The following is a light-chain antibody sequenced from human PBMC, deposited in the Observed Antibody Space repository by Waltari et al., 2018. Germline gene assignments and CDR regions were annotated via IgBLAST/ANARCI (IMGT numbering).Light chain of an antibody. CDR2: SAS. Sequence: EIVITQSPATLSVPPGARATLSSRAIRNICTHLDWYQHNPGQSPRLLIYSASTRATGTPARFSGHGSGTEFTLTISSLQSEDFALYYCQQYNTWTSFGPGTKVDIK. CDR3: QQYNTWTS. CDR1: RNICTH. V-gene: IGKV3-15*01. J-gene: IGKJ3*01.